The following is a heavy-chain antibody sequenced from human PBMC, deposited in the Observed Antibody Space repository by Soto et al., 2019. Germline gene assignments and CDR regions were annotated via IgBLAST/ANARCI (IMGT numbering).Heavy chain of an antibody. CDR1: GFTFSSYG. Sequence: GGSLRLSCAASGFTFSSYGVHWVRQAPGKGLEWVTVMSYDGSNKYHADSVKGRFTLSRDNSKNTLYLQMNSLRAEDTAVYYCARDGYYYDSSGYSYYFDYWGQGTLVTVSS. CDR3: ARDGYYYDSSGYSYYFDY. V-gene: IGHV3-30-3*01. CDR2: MSYDGSNK. J-gene: IGHJ4*02. D-gene: IGHD3-22*01.